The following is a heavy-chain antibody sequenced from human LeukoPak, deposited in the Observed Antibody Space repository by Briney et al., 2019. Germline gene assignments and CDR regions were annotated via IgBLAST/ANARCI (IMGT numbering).Heavy chain of an antibody. CDR1: GGSISSYY. J-gene: IGHJ4*02. D-gene: IGHD1-26*01. CDR2: IYYSGST. CDR3: ARGPAGAKDFWTG. V-gene: IGHV4-59*01. Sequence: PSETLSLTCTVSGGSISSYYWSWIRQPPGKGLEWIGYIYYSGSTNYNPSLKSRVTISVDTSKNQFSLKLSSVTAADTAVYYCARGPAGAKDFWTGWGQGTLVTVSS.